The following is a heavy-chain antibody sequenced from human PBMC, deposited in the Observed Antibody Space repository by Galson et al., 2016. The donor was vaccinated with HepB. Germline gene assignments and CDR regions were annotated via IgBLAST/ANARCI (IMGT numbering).Heavy chain of an antibody. J-gene: IGHJ4*02. Sequence: CAISGDSVSSNSAAWNWIRQSPSRGLEWLGRTYYRSQWGNDYALSVKSRISVNADTSKNQFSLQLNSVTPEETAVYYCARVVSAPGYFDSWCQGTLVTVPS. V-gene: IGHV6-1*01. D-gene: IGHD6-13*01. CDR3: ARVVSAPGYFDS. CDR1: GDSVSSNSAA. CDR2: TYYRSQWGN.